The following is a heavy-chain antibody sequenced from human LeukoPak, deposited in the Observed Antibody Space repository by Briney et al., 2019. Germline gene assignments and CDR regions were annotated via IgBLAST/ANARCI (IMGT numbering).Heavy chain of an antibody. Sequence: GGSLRLSCAASEFTFSSYDRHWVRQATGKGLEWVSAIGTAGDTYYPGSVKGRFTISRENAKNSLYLQMNSLRAEDTAVYYCARGDGYNFFDSWGQGTLVTVSS. CDR1: EFTFSSYD. CDR2: IGTAGDT. V-gene: IGHV3-13*04. D-gene: IGHD5-24*01. J-gene: IGHJ4*02. CDR3: ARGDGYNFFDS.